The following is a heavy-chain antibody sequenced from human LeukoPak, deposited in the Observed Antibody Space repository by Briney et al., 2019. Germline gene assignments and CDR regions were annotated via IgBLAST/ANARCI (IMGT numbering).Heavy chain of an antibody. D-gene: IGHD5-18*01. CDR3: ARTRPVRGYSYGYGAAFDI. CDR2: MNPNSGNT. CDR1: GSTFTSYD. J-gene: IGHJ3*02. V-gene: IGHV1-8*03. Sequence: ASVNVSCKASGSTFTSYDINWVRQATGQGLEWMGWMNPNSGNTGYAQKFQGRVTITRNTSISTAYMELSSLRSEDTAVYYCARTRPVRGYSYGYGAAFDIWGQGTMVAVSS.